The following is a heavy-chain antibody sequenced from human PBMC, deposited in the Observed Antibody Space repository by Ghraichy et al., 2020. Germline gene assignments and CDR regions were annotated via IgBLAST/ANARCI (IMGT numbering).Heavy chain of an antibody. CDR2: IYYSGST. Sequence: SETLSLTCAVSGGSISSSSYYWGWIRQPPGKGLEWIGSIYYSGSTYYNPSLKSRVTISVDTSKNQFSLKLSSATAADTAVYYCARQKDWFDPWGQGTLVTVSS. CDR1: GGSISSSSYY. V-gene: IGHV4-39*01. J-gene: IGHJ5*02. CDR3: ARQKDWFDP.